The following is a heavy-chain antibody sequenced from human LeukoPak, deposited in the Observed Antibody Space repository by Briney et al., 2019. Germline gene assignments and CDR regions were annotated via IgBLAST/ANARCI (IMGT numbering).Heavy chain of an antibody. V-gene: IGHV3-48*02. J-gene: IGHJ4*02. CDR3: ARQISSGYYSSFDY. CDR2: ISSSSSTI. Sequence: EGSLRLSCAASGFTFSSYSMNWVRQAPGKGLEWVSYISSSSSTIYYADSVKGRFTISRDNAKNSLYLQMNSLRDEDTAVYYCARQISSGYYSSFDYWGQGTLVTVSS. CDR1: GFTFSSYS. D-gene: IGHD3-22*01.